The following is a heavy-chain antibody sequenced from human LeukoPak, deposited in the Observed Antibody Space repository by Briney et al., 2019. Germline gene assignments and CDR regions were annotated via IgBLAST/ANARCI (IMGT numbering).Heavy chain of an antibody. Sequence: GASVKVSCKASGYTFTSYGISWVRQAPGQGLEWMGWISAYNGNTNYAQKLQGRVTMTTDTSTSTAYMELRSLRSDDTAVYYCASERITMVRGVIYYFDYWGQGTLVTVSS. D-gene: IGHD3-10*01. J-gene: IGHJ4*02. CDR1: GYTFTSYG. CDR2: ISAYNGNT. CDR3: ASERITMVRGVIYYFDY. V-gene: IGHV1-18*01.